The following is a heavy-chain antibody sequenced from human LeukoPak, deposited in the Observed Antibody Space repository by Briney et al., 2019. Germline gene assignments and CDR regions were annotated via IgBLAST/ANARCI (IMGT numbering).Heavy chain of an antibody. J-gene: IGHJ3*02. V-gene: IGHV3-21*01. CDR3: ARRGATRVAFDI. D-gene: IGHD1-26*01. Sequence: KSGGSLRLSCAASGFTFSSYSMNWVRQAPGKGLEWVSSISSSSSYIYYADSVKGRFTISRDNAKNSLYLQMNSLRAEDTAVYYCARRGATRVAFDIWGQGTMVTVSS. CDR1: GFTFSSYS. CDR2: ISSSSSYI.